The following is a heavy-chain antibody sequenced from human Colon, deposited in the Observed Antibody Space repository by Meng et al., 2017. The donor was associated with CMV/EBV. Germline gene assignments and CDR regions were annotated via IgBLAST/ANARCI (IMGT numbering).Heavy chain of an antibody. Sequence: SGFTFSNYAMSWVRQAPGKGLDWISLISGDTTRTFFADSVRDRFTISRDNSKNTLYLQMNNLRAEDTALFYCARALNSGTGYNSTDYWGQGTLVTVSS. V-gene: IGHV3-23*01. CDR2: ISGDTTRT. D-gene: IGHD3/OR15-3a*01. CDR3: ARALNSGTGYNSTDY. CDR1: GFTFSNYA. J-gene: IGHJ4*02.